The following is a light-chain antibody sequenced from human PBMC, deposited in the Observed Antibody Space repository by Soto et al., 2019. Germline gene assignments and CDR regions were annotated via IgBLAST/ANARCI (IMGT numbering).Light chain of an antibody. Sequence: EIVLTQSPGTLSLSPGERATLSCRASQSVSSGYLAWYQLKHGQAPRLLIYGASSRATGIPDRFSGSGSGTDFTLTISRLEPEDFAVYYCQQYGNSRAFGQGTKVDIK. J-gene: IGKJ1*01. CDR3: QQYGNSRA. V-gene: IGKV3-20*01. CDR1: QSVSSGY. CDR2: GAS.